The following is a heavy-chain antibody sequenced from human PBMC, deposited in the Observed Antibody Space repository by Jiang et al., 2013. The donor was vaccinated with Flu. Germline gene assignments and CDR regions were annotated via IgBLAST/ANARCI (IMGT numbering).Heavy chain of an antibody. CDR1: GFTFSNYE. CDR3: ARDKVVTV. CDR2: ISSSGGNI. J-gene: IGHJ4*02. Sequence: VQLVESGGGLVQPGGSLRLSCAASGFTFSNYEMNWIRQAPGKGLEWVSYISSSGGNIYYADSVKGRFTISRDNGKSSLWLQMNSLRAEDTALYYCARDKVVTVWGRGTLVTVSS. V-gene: IGHV3-48*03. D-gene: IGHD2-21*02.